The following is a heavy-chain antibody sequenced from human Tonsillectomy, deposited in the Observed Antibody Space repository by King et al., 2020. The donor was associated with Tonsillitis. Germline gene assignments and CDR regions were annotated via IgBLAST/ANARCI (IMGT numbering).Heavy chain of an antibody. J-gene: IGHJ5*02. Sequence: VQLVQSGAEVKKPGSSVKVSCKASGGTFSSYVISWVRQAPGQGLEWMGGIIPIFGTANYAQKFQGRVTITADDSTSTAYMELSSLRSEDTAVYYCAKERLEYSSSSGWFDPWGQGTLVTVSS. D-gene: IGHD6-6*01. CDR2: IIPIFGTA. CDR3: AKERLEYSSSSGWFDP. V-gene: IGHV1-69*01. CDR1: GGTFSSYV.